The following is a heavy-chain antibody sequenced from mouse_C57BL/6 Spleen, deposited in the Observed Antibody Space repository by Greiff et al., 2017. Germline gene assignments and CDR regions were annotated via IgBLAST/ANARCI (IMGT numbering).Heavy chain of an antibody. J-gene: IGHJ3*01. CDR1: GYTFTSYW. CDR2: IYPSDSET. CDR3: ARGDYYGSSPFAY. D-gene: IGHD1-1*01. V-gene: IGHV1-61*01. Sequence: QVQLQQPGAELVRPGSSVKLSCKASGYTFTSYWMDWVKQRPGQGLEWIGNIYPSDSETHYNQKFKDKATLTVDKSSSTAYMQLSSLTSADSAVYYCARGDYYGSSPFAYWGQGTLVTVSA.